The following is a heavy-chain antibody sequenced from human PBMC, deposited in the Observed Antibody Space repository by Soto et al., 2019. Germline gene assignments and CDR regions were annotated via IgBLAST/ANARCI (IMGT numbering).Heavy chain of an antibody. CDR2: IIPIFGTA. CDR3: ARARHDYSNYIPSDY. Sequence: SVKVSCKASGGTFSSYAISWVRQAPGQGLEWMGGIIPIFGTANYAQKFQGRVTITADESTSTAYMELSSLRSEDTAVYYCARARHDYSNYIPSDYWGPATLVTVSS. D-gene: IGHD4-4*01. J-gene: IGHJ4*02. V-gene: IGHV1-69*13. CDR1: GGTFSSYA.